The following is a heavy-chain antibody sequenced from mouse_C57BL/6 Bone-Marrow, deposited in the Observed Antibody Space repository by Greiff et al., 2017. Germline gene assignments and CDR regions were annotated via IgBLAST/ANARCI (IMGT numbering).Heavy chain of an antibody. CDR3: AREGDYYFDY. J-gene: IGHJ2*01. CDR1: GYTFTSYW. V-gene: IGHV1-69*01. CDR2: IDPSDSYT. Sequence: QVQLQQPGAELVMPGASVKLSCKASGYTFTSYWMHWVKQRPGQGLEWIAEIDPSDSYTNYNQKFKGKSTLTVDKSSSTAYMQLSSLTSEDSAVYYCAREGDYYFDYWGQGTTLTVSS.